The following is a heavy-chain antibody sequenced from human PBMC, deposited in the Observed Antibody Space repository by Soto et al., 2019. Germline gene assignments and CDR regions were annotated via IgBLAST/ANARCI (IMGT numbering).Heavy chain of an antibody. D-gene: IGHD3-10*01. CDR1: GLTFDDYA. Sequence: PGGSLRLSCAASGLTFDDYAMHWVRQAPGKGLEWVSGISWNSGSIGYADSVKGRFTISRDNAKNSLYLQMNSLRAEDTALYYCAKDIPYYGSGSHDAFDIWGQGTMVTVSS. CDR2: ISWNSGSI. CDR3: AKDIPYYGSGSHDAFDI. V-gene: IGHV3-9*01. J-gene: IGHJ3*02.